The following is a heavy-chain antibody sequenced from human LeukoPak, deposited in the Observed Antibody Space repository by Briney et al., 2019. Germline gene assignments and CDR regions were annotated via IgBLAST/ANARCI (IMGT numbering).Heavy chain of an antibody. CDR3: ASHGGSHPRNNWFDP. D-gene: IGHD2-15*01. CDR1: GGTFSSYA. J-gene: IGHJ5*02. CDR2: IIPIFGTA. Sequence: AASVKVSCKASGGTFSSYAISWVRQAPGQGLEWMGGIIPIFGTANYAQKFQGRVTITADESTSTAYMELSSLRSEDTAVYYCASHGGSHPRNNWFDPWGQGTLVTVSS. V-gene: IGHV1-69*01.